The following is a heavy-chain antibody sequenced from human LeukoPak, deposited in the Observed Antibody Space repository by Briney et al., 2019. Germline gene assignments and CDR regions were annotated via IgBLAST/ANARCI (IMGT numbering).Heavy chain of an antibody. V-gene: IGHV3-21*01. CDR3: ARESGYINWFDP. CDR1: GFTFSSYS. CDR2: ISSSSSYI. J-gene: IGHJ5*02. D-gene: IGHD6-25*01. Sequence: GGSLRLSCAASGFTFSSYSMNWVRQAPGKGLEWVSSISSSSSYIYYADSVKGRFTIPRDNAKNSLYLQMNSLRAEDTAVYYCARESGYINWFDPWGQGTLVTVSS.